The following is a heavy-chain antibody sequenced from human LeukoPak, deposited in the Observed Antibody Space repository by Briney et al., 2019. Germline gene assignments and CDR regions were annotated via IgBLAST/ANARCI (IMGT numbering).Heavy chain of an antibody. CDR3: AKDGRIYCTGGSCYQFDY. D-gene: IGHD2-15*01. CDR2: IISGGSI. V-gene: IGHV3-23*01. J-gene: IGHJ4*02. Sequence: PGGSLRLSCAASGIPFSSYAMSWVRQAPGKGLDWVSTIISGGSIFYADSVKGRFTISRDNSKNTLFLQMNSLRAEDTAVYHCAKDGRIYCTGGSCYQFDYWGQGTLVTVSS. CDR1: GIPFSSYA.